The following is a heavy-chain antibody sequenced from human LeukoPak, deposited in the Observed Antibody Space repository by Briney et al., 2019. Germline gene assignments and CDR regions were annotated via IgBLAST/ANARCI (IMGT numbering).Heavy chain of an antibody. CDR3: AGDPVSSPFDY. Sequence: GGSLRLSCAASGFTFSSYWMSWVRQAPGKGLEWVANIKQDGSEKYYVDSVKGRFTISRDNAKNSLYLQMNSLRAEDTAVYYCAGDPVSSPFDYWGQGTLVTVSS. J-gene: IGHJ4*02. V-gene: IGHV3-7*01. CDR1: GFTFSSYW. D-gene: IGHD2-2*01. CDR2: IKQDGSEK.